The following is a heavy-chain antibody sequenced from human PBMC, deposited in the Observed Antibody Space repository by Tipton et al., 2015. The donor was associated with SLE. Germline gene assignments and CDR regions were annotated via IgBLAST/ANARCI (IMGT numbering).Heavy chain of an antibody. J-gene: IGHJ5*02. V-gene: IGHV4-34*09. Sequence: LRLSCAVSGGSFSGYAWSWVRQPPGKGLEWIGEVSHTRSTNYNPSLKSRGTISLDTSNNQFSLKLKSVTAADTGVYYCARDISIAGRPMMRFDPWGRGSLVTVSS. D-gene: IGHD6-6*01. CDR3: ARDISIAGRPMMRFDP. CDR2: VSHTRST. CDR1: GGSFSGYA.